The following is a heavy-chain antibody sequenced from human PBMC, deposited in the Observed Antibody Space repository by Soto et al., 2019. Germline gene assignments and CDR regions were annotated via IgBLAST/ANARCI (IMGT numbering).Heavy chain of an antibody. D-gene: IGHD6-13*01. CDR1: GFTFSSYG. J-gene: IGHJ6*02. CDR3: AKDLRRSSWFYYYYGMDV. CDR2: ISYDGSNK. Sequence: QPGGSLRLSCAASGFTFSSYGMHWVRQAPGKGLEWVAVISYDGSNKYYADSVKGRFTISRDNSKNTLYLQMNSLRAEDTAVYYCAKDLRRSSWFYYYYGMDVWGQGTTVTVSS. V-gene: IGHV3-30*18.